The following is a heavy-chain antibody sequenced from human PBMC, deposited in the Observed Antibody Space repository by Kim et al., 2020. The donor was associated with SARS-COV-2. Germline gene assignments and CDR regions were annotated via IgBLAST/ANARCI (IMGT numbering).Heavy chain of an antibody. V-gene: IGHV5-51*01. J-gene: IGHJ6*02. D-gene: IGHD3-9*01. CDR1: GYSFTSYW. CDR3: ARHPPAGYPYYYYGMDV. CDR2: IYPGDSDT. Sequence: GESLKISCKGSGYSFTSYWIGWVRQMPGKGLEWMGIIYPGDSDTRYSPSFQGQVTISADKSISTAYLQWSSLKASDTAMYYCARHPPAGYPYYYYGMDVWGQGTTVTVSS.